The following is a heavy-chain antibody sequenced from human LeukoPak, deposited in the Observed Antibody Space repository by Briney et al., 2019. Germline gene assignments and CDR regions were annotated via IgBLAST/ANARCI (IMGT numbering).Heavy chain of an antibody. CDR1: GFTFSSYA. J-gene: IGHJ3*01. Sequence: GGSLRLSCAASGFTFSSYAMTWVRQAPGKGLEWVSAFSATDGSAQYAESVEGRFTISRDNSLFLQMNSLGAEDTAVYYCARAKIAAAGTGAFDVWGQGTLVTVPS. V-gene: IGHV3-23*01. D-gene: IGHD6-13*01. CDR3: ARAKIAAAGTGAFDV. CDR2: FSATDGSA.